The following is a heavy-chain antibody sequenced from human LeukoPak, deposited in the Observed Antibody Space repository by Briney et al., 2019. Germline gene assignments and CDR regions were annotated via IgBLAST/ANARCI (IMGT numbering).Heavy chain of an antibody. V-gene: IGHV4-31*03. CDR3: ARVTGARVDY. D-gene: IGHD1-14*01. CDR2: IYYSGST. Sequence: PSETLSLTCTVSGGSVSSGSYYWSWIRQHPGKGLEWIGYIYYSGSTYYNPSLKSRVTISVDTSKNQFSLKLSSVTAADTAVYYCARVTGARVDYWGQGTLVTVSS. CDR1: GGSVSSGSYY. J-gene: IGHJ4*02.